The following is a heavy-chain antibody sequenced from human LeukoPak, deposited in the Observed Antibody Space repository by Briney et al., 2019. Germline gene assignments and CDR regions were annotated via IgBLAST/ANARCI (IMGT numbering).Heavy chain of an antibody. Sequence: PSETLSLTCAVYSGSFSGYYWTWIRQPPGKGLEWIGETYHSGSTNYNPSLKSRVTMSVDTSKNQFSLKVTSVTAADTAVYYCARLLPGKLGPTTVVRDWFDPWGQGTLVTVSS. CDR3: ARLLPGKLGPTTVVRDWFDP. J-gene: IGHJ5*02. D-gene: IGHD4-23*01. CDR2: TYHSGST. CDR1: SGSFSGYY. V-gene: IGHV4-34*01.